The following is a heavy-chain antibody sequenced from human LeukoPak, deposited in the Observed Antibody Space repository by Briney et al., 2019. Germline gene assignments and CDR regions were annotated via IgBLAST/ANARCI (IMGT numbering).Heavy chain of an antibody. V-gene: IGHV4-39*01. CDR3: ARHYRYFDWAHGAFDI. CDR2: IYYSGST. D-gene: IGHD3-9*01. J-gene: IGHJ3*02. Sequence: SETLPLTCTVSGGSISSSSYYWGWIRQPPGKGLEWIGSIYYSGSTYYNPSLKSRVTISVDTSKNQFSLKLSSVTAADTAVYYCARHYRYFDWAHGAFDIWGQGTMVTVSS. CDR1: GGSISSSSYY.